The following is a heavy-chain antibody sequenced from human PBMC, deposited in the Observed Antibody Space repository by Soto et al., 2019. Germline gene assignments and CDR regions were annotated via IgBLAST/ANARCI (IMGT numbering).Heavy chain of an antibody. CDR1: GFTFSSYS. J-gene: IGHJ3*02. V-gene: IGHV3-48*02. CDR3: ARAKGYSSGWSVYDAFDI. Sequence: GGSLRLSCAASGFTFSSYSMNWVRQAPGKGLDWVSYISSSSTIYYADSVKGRFTISRDNAKNSLYLQMNSLRDEDTAVYYCARAKGYSSGWSVYDAFDIWGQGTMVTVSS. D-gene: IGHD6-19*01. CDR2: ISSSSTI.